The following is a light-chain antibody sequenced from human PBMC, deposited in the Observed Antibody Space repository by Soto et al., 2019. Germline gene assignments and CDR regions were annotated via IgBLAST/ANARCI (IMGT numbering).Light chain of an antibody. J-gene: IGKJ1*01. CDR3: QQSASAPRT. CDR1: QSITRY. V-gene: IGKV1-39*01. Sequence: DIQMTQSPSSLSASVGDRVTITCRASQSITRYLNWYKQKPGKAPRLLICGASSLQSGVPSRFSGSGSGTDFTLTISSLQPEDFATYYCQQSASAPRTFGQGTKVEIK. CDR2: GAS.